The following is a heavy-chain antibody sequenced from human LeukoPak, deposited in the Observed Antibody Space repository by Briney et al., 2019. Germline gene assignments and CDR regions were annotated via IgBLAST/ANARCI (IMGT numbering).Heavy chain of an antibody. CDR1: GGSISSYY. V-gene: IGHV4-4*07. CDR2: IYTSGST. D-gene: IGHD3-16*01. J-gene: IGHJ6*03. CDR3: AGYDYVWGSHRLTYYYYYMDV. Sequence: SETLSLTCSVSGGSISSYYWSWIRQPAGKGLEWIGRIYTSGSTNYNPSLKSRVTMSVDTPKNQFSLKLSSVTAADTAVYYCAGYDYVWGSHRLTYYYYYMDVWGKGTTVTVSS.